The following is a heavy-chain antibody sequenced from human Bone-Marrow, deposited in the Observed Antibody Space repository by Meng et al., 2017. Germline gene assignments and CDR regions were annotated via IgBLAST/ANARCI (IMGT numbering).Heavy chain of an antibody. Sequence: GESLKISCAASGFTFSSYSMNWVRQAPGKGLEWVSSISSSSSYIYYADSVKGRFTISRDNAKNSLYLQMNSLRAEDTAVYYCARGLSGTVDGSHDDAFDIWGQGTMVTVSS. J-gene: IGHJ3*02. CDR1: GFTFSSYS. CDR3: ARGLSGTVDGSHDDAFDI. D-gene: IGHD3-10*01. V-gene: IGHV3-21*01. CDR2: ISSSSSYI.